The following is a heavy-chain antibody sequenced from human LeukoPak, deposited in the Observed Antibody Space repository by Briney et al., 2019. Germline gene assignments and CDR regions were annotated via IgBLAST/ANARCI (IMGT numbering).Heavy chain of an antibody. CDR2: ISSSTGNT. CDR3: VRLPLGYWSSTSCLN. J-gene: IGHJ4*02. D-gene: IGHD2-2*01. Sequence: GASVKVSCKSSVYNFNTYGISSVRQAPGQGLEWMGWISSSTGNTKYAQKLQDRVTMTTDTSTSTAYLYLRNLRSDDTAVYYCVRLPLGYWSSTSCLNWGQGTLVTVSS. CDR1: VYNFNTYG. V-gene: IGHV1-18*01.